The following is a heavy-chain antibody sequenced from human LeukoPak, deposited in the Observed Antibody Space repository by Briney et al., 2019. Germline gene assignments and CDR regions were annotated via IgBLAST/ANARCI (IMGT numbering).Heavy chain of an antibody. CDR3: ATTNDGGGYQWGDFFDF. CDR2: IIPNLGTT. V-gene: IGHV1-69*10. Sequence: SVKVSCKASGGTSNSHAISWVRQAPGQGLEWMGGIIPNLGTTNRAQNFQDRVTLTADKSTNTAYMELTSLTSDDSAVYYCATTNDGGGYQWGDFFDFWGQGTLVTVSS. J-gene: IGHJ4*02. D-gene: IGHD3-22*01. CDR1: GGTSNSHA.